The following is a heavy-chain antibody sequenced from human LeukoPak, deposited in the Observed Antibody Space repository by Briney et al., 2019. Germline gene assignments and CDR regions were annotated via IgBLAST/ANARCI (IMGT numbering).Heavy chain of an antibody. J-gene: IGHJ4*02. D-gene: IGHD2-2*01. CDR3: ARLSCSSPSCSTYDY. CDR1: GFTVNNYW. V-gene: IGHV3-74*01. CDR2: INSDGSST. Sequence: GGSLRLSCAAAGFTVNNYWIDWVRQAPGKGRGWVSRINSDGSSTSYADSVKGRFTISRDNDKNTLSLQMNSLRAEDTAVYYCARLSCSSPSCSTYDYWSPGTLVTVSS.